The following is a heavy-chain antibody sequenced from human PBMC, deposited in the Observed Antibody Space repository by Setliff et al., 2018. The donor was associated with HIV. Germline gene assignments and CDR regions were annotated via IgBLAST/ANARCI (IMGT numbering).Heavy chain of an antibody. D-gene: IGHD1-20*01. J-gene: IGHJ4*02. CDR1: GGTFSSYA. V-gene: IGHV1-2*02. Sequence: ASVKVSCKPSGGTFSSYAITWVRQAPGQGLEWMGWVNPRNGGINYSQRFQGRVTMTRDTSIGTAYMELNRLKSDDTAVYFCARKSLSGTIDYWGQGTLVTVSS. CDR2: VNPRNGGI. CDR3: ARKSLSGTIDY.